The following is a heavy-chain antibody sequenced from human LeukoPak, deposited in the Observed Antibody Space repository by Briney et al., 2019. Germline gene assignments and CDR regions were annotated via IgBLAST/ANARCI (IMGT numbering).Heavy chain of an antibody. D-gene: IGHD2-2*02. CDR1: VGSISSGNW. V-gene: IGHV4/OR15-8*01. CDR3: ATAPILRGEGGEHYKYGMDV. J-gene: IGHJ6*02. CDR2: IYHNGTP. Sequence: PSETLSLTCGVPVGSISSGNWWSWVRQSPGKGLEWIGEIYHNGTPNYNPSLKSLVTISADTFKNHFSLKLTSVTAADTAVYYCATAPILRGEGGEHYKYGMDVWGQGTTVIVSS.